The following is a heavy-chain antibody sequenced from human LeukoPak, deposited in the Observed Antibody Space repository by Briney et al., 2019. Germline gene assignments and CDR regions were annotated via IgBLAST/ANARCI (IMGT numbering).Heavy chain of an antibody. CDR3: ASHWTRAMGY. CDR2: ISSNGDST. J-gene: IGHJ4*02. CDR1: GFTFSSYA. V-gene: IGHV3-64*01. D-gene: IGHD1-1*01. Sequence: GGSLRLSCAASGFTFSSYAMHWVRQAPGKGLEYVSAISSNGDSTYYANSVKGRFTISRDNSKNTLYLQMNSLRAEDTAVYYCASHWTRAMGYWGQGTLVTVSS.